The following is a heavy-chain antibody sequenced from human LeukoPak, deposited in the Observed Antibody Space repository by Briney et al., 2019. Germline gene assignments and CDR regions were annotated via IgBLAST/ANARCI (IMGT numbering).Heavy chain of an antibody. D-gene: IGHD3-22*01. CDR1: GGSFSGYY. V-gene: IGHV4-34*01. CDR2: INHSGST. Sequence: SETLSLTCAVYGGSFSGYYWSWIRQPPGKGLEWIGEINHSGSTNYNPSLKSRVTISVDTSKNQFSLKLSSVTAADTAAYYCARSPYYYDSSGYLSGLNYWGQGTLVTVSS. J-gene: IGHJ4*02. CDR3: ARSPYYYDSSGYLSGLNY.